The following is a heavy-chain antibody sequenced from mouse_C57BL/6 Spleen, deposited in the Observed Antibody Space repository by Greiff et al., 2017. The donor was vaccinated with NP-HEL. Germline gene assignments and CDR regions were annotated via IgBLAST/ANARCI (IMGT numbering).Heavy chain of an antibody. Sequence: QVQLQQPGAELVKPGASVKLSCKASGYTFTSYWMPWVKQRPGQGLEWIGEIDPSDSYTNYNQKFKGKATLTVDTSSSTAYMQLSSLTSEDSAVYYCARSWDEAYWGQGTLVTVSA. J-gene: IGHJ3*01. V-gene: IGHV1-50*01. CDR2: IDPSDSYT. CDR1: GYTFTSYW. D-gene: IGHD4-1*01. CDR3: ARSWDEAY.